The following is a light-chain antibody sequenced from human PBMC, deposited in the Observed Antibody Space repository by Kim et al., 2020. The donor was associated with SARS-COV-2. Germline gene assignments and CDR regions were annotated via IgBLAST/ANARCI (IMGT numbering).Light chain of an antibody. CDR3: SSYTSSSTLL. Sequence: QSVLTQPASVSGSPGQSITISCTGTSSDVGGYNYVSWNQQHPGKAPKLMIYEVSNRPSGVSNRFSGSKSGNTASLTISGLQAEDEADYYCSSYTSSSTLLFGGGTQLTVL. J-gene: IGLJ2*01. CDR2: EVS. V-gene: IGLV2-14*01. CDR1: SSDVGGYNY.